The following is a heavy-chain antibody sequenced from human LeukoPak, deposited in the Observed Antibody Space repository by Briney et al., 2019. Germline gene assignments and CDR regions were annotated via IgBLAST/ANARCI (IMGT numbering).Heavy chain of an antibody. CDR3: ARGVSSTSYQYYYYYMDV. CDR1: GGSISSYY. J-gene: IGHJ6*03. D-gene: IGHD2-2*01. V-gene: IGHV4-4*07. CDR2: IYTSGST. Sequence: SETLSLTCTVSGGSISSYYWSWIRQPAGKGLEWIGRIYTSGSTNYNPSLKSRVTMSVDTSKNQFSLKLSSVTAADTAVYYCARGVSSTSYQYYYYYMDVWGKGTTVTVSS.